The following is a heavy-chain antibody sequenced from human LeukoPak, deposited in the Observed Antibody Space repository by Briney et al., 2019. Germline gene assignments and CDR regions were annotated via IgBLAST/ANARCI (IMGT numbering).Heavy chain of an antibody. J-gene: IGHJ4*02. CDR2: LSNTGDNT. D-gene: IGHD6-6*01. CDR3: AQTGGLVPGRYFVY. CDR1: GGTFSSYA. Sequence: SCKASGGTFSSYAMSWVRQVPGKGLEWVSSLSNTGDNTYYADSVKGRFTISRDNSKNTLYLQMSSLRAEDTAVYYCAQTGGLVPGRYFVYWGQGTLVTVSS. V-gene: IGHV3-23*01.